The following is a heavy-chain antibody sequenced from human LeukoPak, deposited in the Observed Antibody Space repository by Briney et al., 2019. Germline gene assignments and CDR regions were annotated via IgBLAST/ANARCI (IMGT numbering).Heavy chain of an antibody. CDR2: INPNSGGT. D-gene: IGHD5-18*01. Sequence: EASVKVSCMASGYTFTGYYMRWVRQAPGQGLEWMGWINPNSGGTNYAQKFQGRVTMTRDTSISTAYMELSRLRSDDTAVYYCAGDVKLPAYSYGYYMDVWGKGTTVTVSS. CDR3: AGDVKLPAYSYGYYMDV. CDR1: GYTFTGYY. J-gene: IGHJ6*03. V-gene: IGHV1-2*02.